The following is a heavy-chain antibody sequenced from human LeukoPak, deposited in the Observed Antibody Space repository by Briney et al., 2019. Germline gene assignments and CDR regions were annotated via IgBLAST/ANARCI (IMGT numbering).Heavy chain of an antibody. Sequence: SETLSLTCTVSGGSISSGDYYWSWIRQPPGKGLEWIGYIYYSGSTYYNPSLKSRVTISVDTFKNQFSLKLSSVTAADTAVYYCARLLGYCSSTSCHSDPWGQGTLVTVSS. V-gene: IGHV4-30-4*01. D-gene: IGHD2-2*01. CDR1: GGSISSGDYY. CDR3: ARLLGYCSSTSCHSDP. CDR2: IYYSGST. J-gene: IGHJ5*02.